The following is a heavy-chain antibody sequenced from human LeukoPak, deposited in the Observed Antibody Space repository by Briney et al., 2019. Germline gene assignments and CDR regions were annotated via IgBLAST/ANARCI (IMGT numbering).Heavy chain of an antibody. J-gene: IGHJ3*02. CDR1: GLTFANYA. D-gene: IGHD4-17*01. Sequence: GGSLRLSCAASGLTFANYAMIWVRQAPGKGLEWVSGISGRGVTTYFADSVEGRFTISRDNSKFTLYLQMNSLRAEDTAVYYCAKGGMTTVTTDAFDIWGQGTMVTVSS. CDR3: AKGGMTTVTTDAFDI. V-gene: IGHV3-23*01. CDR2: ISGRGVTT.